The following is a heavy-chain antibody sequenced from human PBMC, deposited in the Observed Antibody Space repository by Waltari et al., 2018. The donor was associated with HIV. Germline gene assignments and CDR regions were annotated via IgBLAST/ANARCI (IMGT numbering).Heavy chain of an antibody. J-gene: IGHJ5*02. CDR1: GSRFDAYA. CDR3: ARGPMYKWFDP. V-gene: IGHV3-9*01. Sequence: EVQLVESGGDLVQPGGSLRLPGAASGSRFDAYAIHWVRQAPGKGLECVSGISWRSGNIAYADSVRGRFTISRDNAKNSLYLRMNSLRPDDTGFYYCARGPMYKWFDPWGQGTLVTVSS. CDR2: ISWRSGNI. D-gene: IGHD3-10*02.